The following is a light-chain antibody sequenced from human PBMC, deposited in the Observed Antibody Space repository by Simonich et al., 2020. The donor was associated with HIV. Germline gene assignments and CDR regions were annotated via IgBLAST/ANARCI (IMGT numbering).Light chain of an antibody. Sequence: NFMLTQPHSVSESPGKTVTISCTRSSGSIASNYVQWYQQRPGSAPTTVIYAYNHRPSGVPDRFSGSIDSTSNSASLTISGLKTEDEADYYCQSYDSDNVVFGGGTKLTVL. V-gene: IGLV6-57*03. CDR3: QSYDSDNVV. CDR1: SGSIASNY. J-gene: IGLJ2*01. CDR2: AYN.